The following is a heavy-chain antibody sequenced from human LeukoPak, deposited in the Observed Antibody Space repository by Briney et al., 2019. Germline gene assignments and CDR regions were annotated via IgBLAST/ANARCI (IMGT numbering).Heavy chain of an antibody. J-gene: IGHJ4*02. D-gene: IGHD5-24*01. CDR2: IYYGGST. V-gene: IGHV4-59*01. Sequence: KASETLSLTCTVSGGSISSYYWSWIRQPPGKGLEWIGYIYYGGSTNYNPSLKSRVTISVDTSKNQFSLKLISVTAADTAVYYCSSNSGRDASYFDYWGQGTLVTVSS. CDR3: SSNSGRDASYFDY. CDR1: GGSISSYY.